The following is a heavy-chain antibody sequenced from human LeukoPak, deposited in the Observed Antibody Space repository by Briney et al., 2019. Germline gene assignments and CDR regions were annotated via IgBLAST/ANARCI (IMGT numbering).Heavy chain of an antibody. V-gene: IGHV5-51*01. CDR1: GYSFIGFW. D-gene: IGHD1-14*01. J-gene: IGHJ4*02. Sequence: HGESLKISCRNSGYSFIGFWIGWVRQMPGEGLEWMGIINPIDSDTRYNPSFQGRVIFSVEKPTSTVYLQWSSLETSDTAMYYCARQRAPGLIDFWGQGTLVTVSS. CDR3: ARQRAPGLIDF. CDR2: INPIDSDT.